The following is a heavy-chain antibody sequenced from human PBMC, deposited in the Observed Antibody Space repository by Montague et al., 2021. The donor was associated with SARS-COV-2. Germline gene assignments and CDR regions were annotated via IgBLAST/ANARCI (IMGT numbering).Heavy chain of an antibody. V-gene: IGHV3-23*05. CDR2: IDPSGGRT. CDR1: GFTLSVYT. CDR3: VKDSVHY. Sequence: SLRLSFSVSGFTLSVYTMSWVRQAPGKGLEWVAGIDPSGGRTYYSESVKGRFTIFGDNSKNTLYLQMNSLRSEDAAIYYCVKDSVHYWGQGTLVTVSS. D-gene: IGHD3-10*01. J-gene: IGHJ4*02.